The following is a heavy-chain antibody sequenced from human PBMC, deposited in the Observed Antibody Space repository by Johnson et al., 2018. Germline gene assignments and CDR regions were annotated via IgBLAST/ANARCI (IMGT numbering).Heavy chain of an antibody. CDR1: GFTFSSYG. J-gene: IGHJ6*02. Sequence: QVQLVQSGGGVVQPGRSLRLACAASGFTFSSYGMHWVRQAPGKGLEWVALIWVDGNNKYYADSVKGRFTISRNNSKTTLYLQINSLRAEDTAVDYCARMSRYYGMDVWGQGTTVTVSS. CDR2: IWVDGNNK. V-gene: IGHV3-33*01. CDR3: ARMSRYYGMDV.